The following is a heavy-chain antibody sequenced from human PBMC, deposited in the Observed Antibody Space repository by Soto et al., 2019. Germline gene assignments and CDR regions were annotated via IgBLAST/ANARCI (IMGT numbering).Heavy chain of an antibody. D-gene: IGHD3-10*01. CDR2: ISAYNGNT. CDR3: ARNYYGSGSYLRMGGNWFDP. CDR1: GYTFTSYG. Sequence: QVQLVQSGAEVKKPGASVKVSCKASGYTFTSYGISWVRQAPGQGLEWIGWISAYNGNTNYAQKLQGRVTMTTDTSTSTAYMELRSLRSDDTAVYYCARNYYGSGSYLRMGGNWFDPWGQGTLVTVSS. V-gene: IGHV1-18*01. J-gene: IGHJ5*02.